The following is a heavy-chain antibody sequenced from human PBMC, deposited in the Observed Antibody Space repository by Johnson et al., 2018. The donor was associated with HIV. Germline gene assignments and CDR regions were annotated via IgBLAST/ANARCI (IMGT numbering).Heavy chain of an antibody. D-gene: IGHD2-15*01. Sequence: VQLVESGGGVVQPGRSLRLSCAASGFNFSNYGMYWVRQAPGKGLEWVAVIWYDGSNKYYADSVKGRFTISRDNSKNTLYLQMNSLRAEDTAVYYCARDRSRQLLLTSDAFDIWGQGTMVTVSS. J-gene: IGHJ3*02. V-gene: IGHV3-30*19. CDR1: GFNFSNYG. CDR2: IWYDGSNK. CDR3: ARDRSRQLLLTSDAFDI.